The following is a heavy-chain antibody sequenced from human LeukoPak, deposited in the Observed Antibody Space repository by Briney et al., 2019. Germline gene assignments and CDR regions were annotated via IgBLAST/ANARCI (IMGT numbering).Heavy chain of an antibody. CDR3: ARIRGLGELLAYHDF. CDR1: GYTFTGFY. CDR2: INPNSGGT. J-gene: IGHJ4*02. D-gene: IGHD3-10*01. Sequence: RASVKVSCKASGYTFTGFYIHWVRQAPGQGLQWMGWINPNSGGTNYAQKFQGRVTMTRDTSISTAYMELSRLRSDDTAVYYCARIRGLGELLAYHDFWRQRTLVTVSS. V-gene: IGHV1-2*02.